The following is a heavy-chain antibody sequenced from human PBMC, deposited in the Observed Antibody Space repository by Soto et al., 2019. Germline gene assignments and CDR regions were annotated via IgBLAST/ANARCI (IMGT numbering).Heavy chain of an antibody. CDR3: AETSAYSGFGY. Sequence: LRLSCAASGFTFSSYAMSWVRQAPGKGLEWVSAISGSGGNTYYADSVKGRFTISRDNSKNTLYLQMNSLRAEDTAVYYCAETSAYSGFGYWGQGTLVTVSS. J-gene: IGHJ4*02. D-gene: IGHD3-22*01. CDR1: GFTFSSYA. V-gene: IGHV3-23*01. CDR2: ISGSGGNT.